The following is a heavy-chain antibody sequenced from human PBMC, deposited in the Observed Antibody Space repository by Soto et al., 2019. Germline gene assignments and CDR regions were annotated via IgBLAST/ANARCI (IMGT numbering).Heavy chain of an antibody. D-gene: IGHD2-15*01. CDR1: GGSISSGGYY. Sequence: SETLSLTCTVSGGSISSGGYYWSWIRQHPGKGLEWIGYIYYSGSTYYNPSLKSRVTISVDTSKNQFSLKLSSVTAADTAVYYCARCRKTNSDAFDIWGQGTMVTVSS. J-gene: IGHJ3*02. CDR2: IYYSGST. V-gene: IGHV4-31*03. CDR3: ARCRKTNSDAFDI.